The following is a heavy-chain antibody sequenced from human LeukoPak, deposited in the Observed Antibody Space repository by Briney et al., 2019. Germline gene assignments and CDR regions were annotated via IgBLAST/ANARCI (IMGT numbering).Heavy chain of an antibody. D-gene: IGHD2-2*01. V-gene: IGHV4-61*02. CDR1: GGSISSGSYY. CDR3: VVPAAFDAFDI. J-gene: IGHJ3*02. Sequence: PSETLSLTCTVSGGSISSGSYYWSWIRQPAGRGLEWIGRIYTSGSTNYNPSLKSRVTISVDTSKNQFSLKLSSVTAADTAVYYCVVPAAFDAFDIWGQGTMVTVSS. CDR2: IYTSGST.